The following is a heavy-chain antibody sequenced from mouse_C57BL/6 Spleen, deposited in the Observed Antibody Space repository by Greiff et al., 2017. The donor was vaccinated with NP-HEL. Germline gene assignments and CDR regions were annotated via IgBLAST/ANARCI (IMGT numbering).Heavy chain of an antibody. CDR2: IRSKSNNYAT. V-gene: IGHV10-1*01. Sequence: EVKLMESGGGLVQPKGSLKLSCAASGFSFNTYAMNWVRQAPGTGLEWVARIRSKSNNYATYYADSVKDRFTISRDDSESMLYLQMNNLKTEDTAMYYCVRHNSNYPYYAMDYWGQGTSVTVSS. CDR1: GFSFNTYA. CDR3: VRHNSNYPYYAMDY. D-gene: IGHD2-5*01. J-gene: IGHJ4*01.